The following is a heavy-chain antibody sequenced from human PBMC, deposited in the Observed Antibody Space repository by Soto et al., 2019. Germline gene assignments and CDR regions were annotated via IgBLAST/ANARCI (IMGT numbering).Heavy chain of an antibody. V-gene: IGHV1-46*01. CDR2: INPSGGGR. CDR1: GYTFTSHF. CDR3: ARVDDMSTGYSAAY. J-gene: IGHJ4*02. Sequence: ASVKVSCKTSGYTFTSHFMHWVRQAPGQGLEWMGIINPSGGGRSYAQKFQGRVTMTRDTSTSTFYMELTSLTSEDTGVYYCARVDDMSTGYSAAYRGQGTPVTVSS. D-gene: IGHD3-9*01.